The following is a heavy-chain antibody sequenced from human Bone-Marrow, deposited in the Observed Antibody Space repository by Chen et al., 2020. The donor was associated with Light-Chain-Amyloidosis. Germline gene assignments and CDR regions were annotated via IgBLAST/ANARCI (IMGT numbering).Heavy chain of an antibody. Sequence: VQLVESGGGLVKPGGSLRLSCTVSGFVFTTYGFQWVRQAPGKGLEWVSFVRFDGSDKYYADSVKGRFTISRDDSKNTLYLQMNSLRPEDTAVYYCAQLYSYGRPFKHWGQGTLVSVSS. D-gene: IGHD5-18*01. CDR2: VRFDGSDK. V-gene: IGHV3-30*02. CDR3: AQLYSYGRPFKH. CDR1: GFVFTTYG. J-gene: IGHJ4*02.